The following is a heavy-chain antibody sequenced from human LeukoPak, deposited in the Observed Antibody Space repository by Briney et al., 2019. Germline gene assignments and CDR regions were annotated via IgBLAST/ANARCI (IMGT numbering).Heavy chain of an antibody. V-gene: IGHV1-69*04. CDR2: IIPILGIA. D-gene: IGHD6-19*01. Sequence: SVKVSCKASGYTFTSYGISWVRQAPGQGLEWMGRIIPILGIANYAQKFQGRVTITADKSTSTAYMELSSLRSEDTAVYYCAAPSSAVAGTPFDYWGQGTLVTVSS. CDR3: AAPSSAVAGTPFDY. CDR1: GYTFTSYG. J-gene: IGHJ4*02.